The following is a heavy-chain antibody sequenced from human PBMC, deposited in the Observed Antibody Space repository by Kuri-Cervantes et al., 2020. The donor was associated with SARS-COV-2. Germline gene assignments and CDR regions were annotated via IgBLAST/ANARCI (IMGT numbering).Heavy chain of an antibody. Sequence: GESLKISCAASGFTFSGSAMHWVRQASGKGLEWVGRIRSKANSYATAYAASVKGRFTISRDGSKNTAYLQMNSLKTEDTAVYYCARSVKGRITMIVVASHDYWYFDLWGRGTLVTVSS. J-gene: IGHJ2*01. D-gene: IGHD3-22*01. V-gene: IGHV3-73*01. CDR3: ARSVKGRITMIVVASHDYWYFDL. CDR1: GFTFSGSA. CDR2: IRSKANSYAT.